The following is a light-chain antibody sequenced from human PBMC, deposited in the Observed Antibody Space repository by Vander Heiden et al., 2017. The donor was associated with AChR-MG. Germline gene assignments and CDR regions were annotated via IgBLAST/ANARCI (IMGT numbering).Light chain of an antibody. CDR2: DVT. J-gene: IGLJ3*02. CDR1: RTDVGSYNY. V-gene: IGLV2-11*01. Sequence: QSALTQPRSVSGSPGQSVTISCTGTRTDVGSYNYVSWYQHHPDKAPKLIIYDVTNRPSGVPDRFSGSKSGNTASLTISGLQADDEADYHCYSYAGSYTWVFGGGTQLTVL. CDR3: YSYAGSYTWV.